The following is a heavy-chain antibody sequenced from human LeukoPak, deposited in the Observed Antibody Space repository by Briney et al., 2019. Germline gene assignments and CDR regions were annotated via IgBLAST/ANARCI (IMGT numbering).Heavy chain of an antibody. CDR2: IRYDGSNK. CDR3: AKPRLGAVVVPALDAFDI. Sequence: GGSLRLSCAASGFTFSSYGMHWVRQAPGKGLEWVAFIRYDGSNKYYADSVKGRFTISRDNSKNTLYLQMNSLRAEDTAVYYCAKPRLGAVVVPALDAFDIWGQGTMVTVSS. J-gene: IGHJ3*02. D-gene: IGHD2-2*01. V-gene: IGHV3-30*02. CDR1: GFTFSSYG.